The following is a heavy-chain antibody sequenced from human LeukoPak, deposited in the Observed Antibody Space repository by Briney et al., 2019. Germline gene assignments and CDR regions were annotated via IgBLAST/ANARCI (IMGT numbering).Heavy chain of an antibody. V-gene: IGHV1-69*13. CDR2: IIPIFSTA. D-gene: IGHD6-13*01. Sequence: ASVKVSCKASGGTFSSYAISWVRQAPGQGLEWMGGIIPIFSTANYAQKFQGRVTITADESTSTAYMELSSLRSEDTAVYYCARAAVPDSSSWYDTGYYCGMDVWGQGTTVTVSS. CDR3: ARAAVPDSSSWYDTGYYCGMDV. CDR1: GGTFSSYA. J-gene: IGHJ6*02.